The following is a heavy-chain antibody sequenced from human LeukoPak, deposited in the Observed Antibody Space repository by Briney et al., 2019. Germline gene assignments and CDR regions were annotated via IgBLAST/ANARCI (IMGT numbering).Heavy chain of an antibody. CDR2: FSGSGGST. J-gene: IGHJ3*02. CDR1: GFTFSSYA. Sequence: PGGSLRLSCAASGFTFSSYAMSWVRQAPGKGLECVSTFSGSGGSTYYADSVKGRFTISRDKSKNTMNLQMNSLRAEDTAVYYCAKSRVAVTMTAWGDAFDIWGQGTMVTVSS. CDR3: AKSRVAVTMTAWGDAFDI. D-gene: IGHD2-21*02. V-gene: IGHV3-23*01.